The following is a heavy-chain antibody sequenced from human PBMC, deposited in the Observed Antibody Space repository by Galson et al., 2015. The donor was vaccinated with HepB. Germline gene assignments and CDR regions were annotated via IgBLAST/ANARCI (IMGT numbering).Heavy chain of an antibody. CDR2: IKNEAEGGTT. D-gene: IGHD3-22*01. Sequence: SLRLSCAASGFTFTNAWMTWARQAPGKGLEWVGRIKNEAEGGTTDYAAPVKGRFTISRDDSRNMLYLQMSSLNTEDTAVYYCAKAGYYDSSGYFYQEYFHHWGQGTLVTASS. J-gene: IGHJ1*01. CDR1: GFTFTNAW. CDR3: AKAGYYDSSGYFYQEYFHH. V-gene: IGHV3-15*01.